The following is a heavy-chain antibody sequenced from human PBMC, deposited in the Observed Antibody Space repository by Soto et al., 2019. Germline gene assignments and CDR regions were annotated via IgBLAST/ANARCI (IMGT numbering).Heavy chain of an antibody. CDR1: GGSISSSNW. CDR3: ARWGGDWTSPLTENYYYGMDV. CDR2: IYHSGST. V-gene: IGHV4-4*02. Sequence: SETLSLTCAVSGGSISSSNWWSWVRQPPGKGLEWIGEIYHSGSTNYNPSLKSRVTISVDKSKNQFSLKLSSVTAADTAVYYCARWGGDWTSPLTENYYYGMDVWGQGTTVTVSS. D-gene: IGHD2-21*02. J-gene: IGHJ6*02.